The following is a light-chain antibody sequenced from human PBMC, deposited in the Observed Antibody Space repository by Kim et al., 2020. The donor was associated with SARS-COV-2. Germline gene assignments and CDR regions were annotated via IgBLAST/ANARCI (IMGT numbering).Light chain of an antibody. V-gene: IGLV2-8*01. J-gene: IGLJ2*01. Sequence: SVTISCTGTSSDVGGFNYVSWYQQHPVTAPKLMIYEVFKRPSGVPDRFSGSKSGNTASLTVSGLQAEDEADYYCSSYTGSINPSVVLGGGTQLTVL. CDR3: SSYTGSINPSVV. CDR2: EVF. CDR1: SSDVGGFNY.